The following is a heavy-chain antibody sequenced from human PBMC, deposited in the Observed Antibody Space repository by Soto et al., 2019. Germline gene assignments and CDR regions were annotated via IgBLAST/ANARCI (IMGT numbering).Heavy chain of an antibody. CDR2: IDPHSGDT. D-gene: IGHD3-3*01. Sequence: ASVKVSCKASGYTFTGYYMHWVRQAPGQGLEWMGWIDPHSGDTNYAQKFQGCVTMTRDMSISTAYMELSRLRSDDTAVYYCARGMDFWSGYPYYYYYYGMDVWGQGTTVTVSS. CDR3: ARGMDFWSGYPYYYYYYGMDV. V-gene: IGHV1-2*04. CDR1: GYTFTGYY. J-gene: IGHJ6*02.